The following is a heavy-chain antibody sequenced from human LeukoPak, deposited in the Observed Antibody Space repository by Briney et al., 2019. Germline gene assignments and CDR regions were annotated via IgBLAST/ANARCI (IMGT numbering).Heavy chain of an antibody. CDR1: GFTFSNCG. CDR2: ISYDGSNE. V-gene: IGHV3-30*18. CDR3: AKGDYGSGSFDY. Sequence: GGSLRLSCAASGFTFSNCGMHWVRQAPGKGLEWVAIISYDGSNEYYADSVRGRFTISRDNSKNTLYLQMNRLTAEDTAVYYCAKGDYGSGSFDYWGQGTLVTVSS. J-gene: IGHJ4*02. D-gene: IGHD3-10*01.